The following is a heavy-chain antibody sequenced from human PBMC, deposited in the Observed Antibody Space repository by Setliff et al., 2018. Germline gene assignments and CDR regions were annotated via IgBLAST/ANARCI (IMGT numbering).Heavy chain of an antibody. V-gene: IGHV1-3*01. CDR2: INAGNGNT. D-gene: IGHD3-3*01. CDR1: GYTFTSYA. Sequence: ASVKVSCKASGYTFTSYAMHWVRQAPGQRLEWMGWINAGNGNTKYSQKFQGRVTITRDTSASTAYMELSSLRSEDTPVYYCAREFTRYYNFWSAHRYYMDVWGKGTTVTVSS. J-gene: IGHJ6*03. CDR3: AREFTRYYNFWSAHRYYMDV.